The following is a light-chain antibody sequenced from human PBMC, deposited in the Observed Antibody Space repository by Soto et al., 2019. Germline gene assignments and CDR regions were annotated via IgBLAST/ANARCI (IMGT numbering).Light chain of an antibody. J-gene: IGLJ1*01. CDR3: QVWDSSSVHQV. CDR2: DDS. Sequence: SYELTQPPSVSVAAGQTARITCGGNNVGSKTVHWYQQKPGQAPVLVVYDDSDRPSGIPERFFGSNSGNTATLTISRVEAGDEADSYCQVWDSSSVHQVFGTGTTVTVL. V-gene: IGLV3-21*02. CDR1: NVGSKT.